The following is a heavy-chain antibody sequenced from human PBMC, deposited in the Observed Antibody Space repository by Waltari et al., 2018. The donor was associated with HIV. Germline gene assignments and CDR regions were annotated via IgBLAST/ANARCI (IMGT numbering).Heavy chain of an antibody. J-gene: IGHJ4*02. Sequence: QVQLVQSGAEVKKPGAAVKVSCKVSGYTLRELSMHWVRQAAGKGFEWMGGFDPEEGEAIYAQKFQGRVTMTEYTSTDTAYMEVANLKFEDTAVYYCTAGEPPGGYWGQGTLVTVSS. CDR1: GYTLRELS. CDR3: TAGEPPGGY. D-gene: IGHD1-1*01. V-gene: IGHV1-24*01. CDR2: FDPEEGEA.